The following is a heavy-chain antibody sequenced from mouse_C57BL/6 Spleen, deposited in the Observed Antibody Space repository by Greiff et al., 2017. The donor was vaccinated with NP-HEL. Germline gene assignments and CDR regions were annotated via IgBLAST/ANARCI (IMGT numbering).Heavy chain of an antibody. J-gene: IGHJ3*01. Sequence: QVQLKQPGAELVKPGASVKLSCKASGYTFTSYWMHWVKQRPGQGLEWIGMIHPNSGSTNYNEKFKSKATLTVDKSSSTAYMQLSSLTSEDSAVYYCAIYYDYWFAYWGQGTLVTVSA. D-gene: IGHD2-4*01. CDR3: AIYYDYWFAY. V-gene: IGHV1-64*01. CDR2: IHPNSGST. CDR1: GYTFTSYW.